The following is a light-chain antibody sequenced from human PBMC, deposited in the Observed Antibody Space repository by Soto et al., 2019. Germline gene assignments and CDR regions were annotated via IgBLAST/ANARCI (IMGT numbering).Light chain of an antibody. Sequence: IQMTQSPSSLSASVEDRVTITCRASQGIRSELAWYQQKPGKAPNLLIYAASTLQSGVPSRFSGSGSGTDFTLTISSLQPEDFATYYCLQDYNYPRTFGQGTRVDIK. CDR1: QGIRSE. J-gene: IGKJ1*01. V-gene: IGKV1-6*01. CDR2: AAS. CDR3: LQDYNYPRT.